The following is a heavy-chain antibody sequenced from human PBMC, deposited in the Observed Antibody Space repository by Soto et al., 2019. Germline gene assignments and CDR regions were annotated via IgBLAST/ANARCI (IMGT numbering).Heavy chain of an antibody. V-gene: IGHV4-34*01. CDR1: GGSFSGYY. D-gene: IGHD2-2*02. J-gene: IGHJ6*02. CDR3: ARANRYCSSTSCYIPHYYYYGMDV. Sequence: SETLSLTCAVYGGSFSGYYWSWIRQPPGKGLEWIGEINHSGSTNYNPSLKSRVTISVDTSKNQFSLKLSSVTAAGTAVYYCARANRYCSSTSCYIPHYYYYGMDVWGQGTTVTVSS. CDR2: INHSGST.